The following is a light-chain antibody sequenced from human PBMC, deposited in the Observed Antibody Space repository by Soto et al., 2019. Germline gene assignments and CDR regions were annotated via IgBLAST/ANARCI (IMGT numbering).Light chain of an antibody. CDR2: WAS. Sequence: DIVMTQSPDSLAVPLGERATINCKSSQSVLYSSNNKNYLAWYQQKPGQPPKLLIYWASTRESGVPDRFSGSGSETDFTLTISSLQAEDVAVYYCQQYYNKVTFGQGTRLEIK. CDR1: QSVLYSSNNKNY. CDR3: QQYYNKVT. J-gene: IGKJ5*01. V-gene: IGKV4-1*01.